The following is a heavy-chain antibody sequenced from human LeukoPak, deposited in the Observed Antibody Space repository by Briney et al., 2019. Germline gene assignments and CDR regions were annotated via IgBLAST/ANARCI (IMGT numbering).Heavy chain of an antibody. CDR3: ARGGLGYCSSTSCYIVAFDI. D-gene: IGHD2-2*02. Sequence: SVKVPCKASGGTFSSYAISWVRQAPGQGLEWMGRIIPILGIANYAQKFQGRVTITADKSTSTAYMELSSLRSEDTAVYYCARGGLGYCSSTSCYIVAFDIWGQGTMVTVSS. CDR1: GGTFSSYA. J-gene: IGHJ3*02. V-gene: IGHV1-69*04. CDR2: IIPILGIA.